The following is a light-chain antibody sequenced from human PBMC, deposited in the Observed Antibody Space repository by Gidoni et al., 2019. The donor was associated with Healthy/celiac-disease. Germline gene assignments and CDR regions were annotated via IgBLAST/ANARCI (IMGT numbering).Light chain of an antibody. CDR2: DAS. V-gene: IGKV1-5*01. CDR3: QQYNSYSPS. Sequence: DIQMTQSPSTLSASVGDRVTITCRASQSISSWLAWYQQKPGKAPKLLIYDASSLERGVPSRFSGSGSGTEFTLTISSLQPDDFATYYCQQYNSYSPSFGQGTKVEIK. CDR1: QSISSW. J-gene: IGKJ1*01.